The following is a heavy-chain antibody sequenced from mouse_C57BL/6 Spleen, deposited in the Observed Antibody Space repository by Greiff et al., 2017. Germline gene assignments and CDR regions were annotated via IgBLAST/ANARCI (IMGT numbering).Heavy chain of an antibody. D-gene: IGHD2-3*01. J-gene: IGHJ4*01. CDR3: ARGDGPMDY. CDR1: GFTFSSYG. CDR2: ISSGGSYT. V-gene: IGHV5-6*01. Sequence: EVKLVESGGDLVKPGGSLKLSCAASGFTFSSYGMSWVRQTPDKRLEWVATISSGGSYTYYPDSVKGRFTISSDNAKNTLYLQMSSLKSEDTAMYYCARGDGPMDYWGQGTSVTVSS.